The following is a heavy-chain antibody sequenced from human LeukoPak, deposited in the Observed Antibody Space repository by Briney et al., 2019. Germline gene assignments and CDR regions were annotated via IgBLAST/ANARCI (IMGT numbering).Heavy chain of an antibody. CDR2: IYYTAIT. CDR1: GGSISNGSYF. Sequence: PSETLSLTCTVSGGSISNGSYFWAWIRRPPGKGLEWIGNIYYTAITYYNPSLKSRVTISVDTSKNQFSLKLSSVTAADTAVYYCARPASSSSAYFDYWGQGTLVTVSS. D-gene: IGHD6-6*01. CDR3: ARPASSSSAYFDY. J-gene: IGHJ4*02. V-gene: IGHV4-39*07.